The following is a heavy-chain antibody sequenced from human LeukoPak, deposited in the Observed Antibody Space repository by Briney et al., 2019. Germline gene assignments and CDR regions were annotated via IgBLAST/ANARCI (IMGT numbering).Heavy chain of an antibody. CDR1: GGTFSSYA. D-gene: IGHD3-22*01. V-gene: IGHV1-69*13. CDR2: IIPIFGTA. Sequence: GASVKVSCKASGGTFSSYAISWVRQAPGQGLEWMGGIIPIFGTANYAQKFQGRVTITADESTSTAYMELSSLRSEDTAVYYCARDLESQEYYYDSSGYYTFGYWGQGTLVTVSS. J-gene: IGHJ4*02. CDR3: ARDLESQEYYYDSSGYYTFGY.